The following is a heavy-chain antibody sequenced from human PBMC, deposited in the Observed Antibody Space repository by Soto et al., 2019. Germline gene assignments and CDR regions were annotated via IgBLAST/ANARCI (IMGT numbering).Heavy chain of an antibody. V-gene: IGHV3-23*01. Sequence: EVQLLESGGGLVQPGGSLRLSCAASGFTFSSYAMSWVRQAPGKGLEWVSAISGSGGSTYYADSVKGRFTISRDNSKNTLYMQMNSLRAEDTAVYYCAKGGRGVVVVAAIYWGQGTLVTVSS. CDR2: ISGSGGST. CDR3: AKGGRGVVVVAAIY. J-gene: IGHJ4*02. D-gene: IGHD2-15*01. CDR1: GFTFSSYA.